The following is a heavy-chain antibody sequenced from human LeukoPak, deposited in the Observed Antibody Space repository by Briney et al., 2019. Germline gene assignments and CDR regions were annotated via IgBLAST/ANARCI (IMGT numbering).Heavy chain of an antibody. V-gene: IGHV1-46*01. CDR2: INPSGGST. J-gene: IGHJ4*02. Sequence: ASVKVSCKASGYTFTSYYMHWVRQAPGQGLEWMGIINPSGGSTSYAQKFQGRVTMTRDTSTSTVYMELSSLRSEDTAVYYCARDGWEATATYYFDYWGQGTLVTVSS. CDR1: GYTFTSYY. D-gene: IGHD2-21*02. CDR3: ARDGWEATATYYFDY.